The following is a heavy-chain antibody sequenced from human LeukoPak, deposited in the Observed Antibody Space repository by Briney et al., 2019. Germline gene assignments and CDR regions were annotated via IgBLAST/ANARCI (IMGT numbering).Heavy chain of an antibody. Sequence: SETLSLTCTVSGGSISSYYWSWIRQPPGKGLGWIGYIYYSGSTNYNPSLKSRVTISVDTSKNQFSLKLSSVTAADTAVYYCARLKYYYDSSGYPLDYWGQGTLVTVSS. CDR2: IYYSGST. CDR1: GGSISSYY. CDR3: ARLKYYYDSSGYPLDY. J-gene: IGHJ4*02. D-gene: IGHD3-22*01. V-gene: IGHV4-59*08.